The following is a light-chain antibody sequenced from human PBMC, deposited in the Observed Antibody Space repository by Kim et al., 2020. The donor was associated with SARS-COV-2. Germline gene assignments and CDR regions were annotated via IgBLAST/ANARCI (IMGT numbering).Light chain of an antibody. Sequence: SYELTQPPSVSVAPGKTARITCGGNNIGSKSVQWYQQKTGQAPVLVIYYDSDRPSGIPERFSGSNSGNTATLTISRVEAGDEADYYCQVWDSSSDHPGVF. J-gene: IGLJ3*02. V-gene: IGLV3-21*04. CDR2: YDS. CDR3: QVWDSSSDHPGV. CDR1: NIGSKS.